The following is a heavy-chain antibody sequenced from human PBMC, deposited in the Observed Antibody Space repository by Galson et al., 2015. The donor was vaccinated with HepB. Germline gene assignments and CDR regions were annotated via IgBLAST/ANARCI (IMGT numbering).Heavy chain of an antibody. CDR1: GYTFTSYY. CDR2: INPSGGST. Sequence: QSGAEVKKPGESLRTSCKASGYTFTSYYMHWVRQAPGQGLEWMGIINPSGGSTSYAQKFQGRVTMTRDTSTSTVYMELSSLRSEDTAVYYCARGGNYDRPTHDAFDIWGQGTMVTVSS. D-gene: IGHD3-22*01. CDR3: ARGGNYDRPTHDAFDI. V-gene: IGHV1-46*01. J-gene: IGHJ3*02.